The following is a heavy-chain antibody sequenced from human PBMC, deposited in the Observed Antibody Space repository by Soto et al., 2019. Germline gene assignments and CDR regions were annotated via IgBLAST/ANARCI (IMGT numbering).Heavy chain of an antibody. CDR3: ARVPDR. V-gene: IGHV4-30-2*01. J-gene: IGHJ5*02. Sequence: QLQLQESGSVLVKPSQPLSLTCAVSGGSISSGGYSWGWIRQPPGKGLEWIGYIYHSGSTYYNPPLKRRVTISVDRSKNQFSLKLSSVPAADTAVYYCARVPDRWGQGTLVTVSS. D-gene: IGHD2-2*01. CDR1: GGSISSGGYS. CDR2: IYHSGST.